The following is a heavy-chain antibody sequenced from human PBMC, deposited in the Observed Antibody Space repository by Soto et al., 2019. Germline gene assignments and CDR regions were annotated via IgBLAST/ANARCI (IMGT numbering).Heavy chain of an antibody. Sequence: GASVKVSCKASGYTFTSYYMHWVRQAPGQGLEWMGIINPSGGSTSYAQKFQGRVTMTRDTSTSTVYMELSSLRSEDTAVYYCARSLRRDSSGSLFGYWGQGTLVTVSS. V-gene: IGHV1-46*01. CDR2: INPSGGST. CDR3: ARSLRRDSSGSLFGY. D-gene: IGHD3-22*01. J-gene: IGHJ4*02. CDR1: GYTFTSYY.